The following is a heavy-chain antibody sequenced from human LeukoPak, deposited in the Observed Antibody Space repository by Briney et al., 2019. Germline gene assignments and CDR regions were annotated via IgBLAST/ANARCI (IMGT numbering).Heavy chain of an antibody. D-gene: IGHD3-22*01. CDR1: GGSISNYY. CDR2: IYYSGST. Sequence: SETLSLTCTVSGGSISNYYWSWIRQPPGKGLEWIGYIYYSGSTNYNPSLKSRVTISVDTSKNQYSLNLSSVTAADTAMYYCARDRSPEGYYDSSHWDYYHGMDVWGQGTTVTVSS. CDR3: ARDRSPEGYYDSSHWDYYHGMDV. J-gene: IGHJ6*02. V-gene: IGHV4-59*01.